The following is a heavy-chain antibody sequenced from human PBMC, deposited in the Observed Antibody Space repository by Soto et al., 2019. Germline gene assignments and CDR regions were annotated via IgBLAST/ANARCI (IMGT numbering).Heavy chain of an antibody. V-gene: IGHV3-48*01. CDR1: GFIFSTYS. J-gene: IGHJ4*02. D-gene: IGHD2-15*01. Sequence: EVQLVESGGGLVQPGGSLRLSCTASGFIFSTYSMNWVRQAPGKGLEWVSYISSYSGTIYYADSVKGRFTISRDNAKNSLYLQMNSLRAEDTAVYYCARGECSGGGRLSDYWGQGTLVTVSS. CDR2: ISSYSGTI. CDR3: ARGECSGGGRLSDY.